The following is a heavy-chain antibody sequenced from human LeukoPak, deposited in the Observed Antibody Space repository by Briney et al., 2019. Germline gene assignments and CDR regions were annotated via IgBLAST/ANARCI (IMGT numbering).Heavy chain of an antibody. CDR3: ASGVLGDFWSGYYTGYDY. Sequence: PSETLSLTCTVSGGSISSYYWSWIRQPPGKGLEWIGYIYYSGSTNYNPSLKSRVTISVDTSKKQFSLKLSSVTAADTAVYYCASGVLGDFWSGYYTGYDYWGQGTLVTVSS. V-gene: IGHV4-59*01. D-gene: IGHD3-3*01. J-gene: IGHJ4*02. CDR2: IYYSGST. CDR1: GGSISSYY.